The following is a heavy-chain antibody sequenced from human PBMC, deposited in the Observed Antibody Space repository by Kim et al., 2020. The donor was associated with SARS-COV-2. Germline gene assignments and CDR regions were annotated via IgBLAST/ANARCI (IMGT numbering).Heavy chain of an antibody. Sequence: ASVKVSCKASGYTFTSYAMNWVRQAPGQGLEWMGWINTNTGNQTYAQGFTGRFVFSLDTSVSTAYLQISSLKAEDTAGYYCARGGNLRYFDWFPNWFDPWGQGTLVTVSS. CDR2: INTNTGNQ. J-gene: IGHJ5*02. D-gene: IGHD3-9*01. CDR1: GYTFTSYA. V-gene: IGHV7-4-1*02. CDR3: ARGGNLRYFDWFPNWFDP.